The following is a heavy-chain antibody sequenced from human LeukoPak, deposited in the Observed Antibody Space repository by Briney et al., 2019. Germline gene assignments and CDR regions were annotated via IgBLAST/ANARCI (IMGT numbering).Heavy chain of an antibody. CDR3: ARDFNDSSGYYLYAFDI. D-gene: IGHD3-22*01. J-gene: IGHJ3*02. V-gene: IGHV1-18*04. Sequence: ASVKVSCKASGYTFRNYYLHWVRQAPGQGLEWMGWISAYNGNTNYAQKLQGRVTMTTDTSTSTAYMELRSLRSDDTAVYYCARDFNDSSGYYLYAFDIWGQGTMVTVSS. CDR2: ISAYNGNT. CDR1: GYTFRNYY.